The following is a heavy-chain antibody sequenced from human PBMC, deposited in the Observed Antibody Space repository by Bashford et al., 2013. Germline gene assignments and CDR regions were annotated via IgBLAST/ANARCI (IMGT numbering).Heavy chain of an antibody. Sequence: WVRQAPGQGLEWMGWINPNSGGTNYAQKFQGWVTMTRDTSISTAYMELSRLRSDDTAVYYCARDRSNYVFWSGYIEYYYYGMDVWGQGTTVTVSS. J-gene: IGHJ6*02. V-gene: IGHV1-2*04. D-gene: IGHD3-3*01. CDR2: INPNSGGT. CDR3: ARDRSNYVFWSGYIEYYYYGMDV.